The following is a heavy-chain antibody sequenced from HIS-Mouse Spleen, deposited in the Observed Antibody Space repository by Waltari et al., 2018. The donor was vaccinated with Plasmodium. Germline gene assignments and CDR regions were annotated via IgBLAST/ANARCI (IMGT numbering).Heavy chain of an antibody. CDR2: ISSSSSYK. Sequence: EVPLVESGGGLVKPGGSLRLSCAAAGTPFSSYSMNWVRQAPGKGLEWVSSISSSSSYKYYADSVKGRFTISRDNAKNSLYLQMNSLRAEDTAVYYCARDHNWNYDYWGQGTLVTVSS. V-gene: IGHV3-21*01. J-gene: IGHJ4*02. CDR3: ARDHNWNYDY. CDR1: GTPFSSYS. D-gene: IGHD1-7*01.